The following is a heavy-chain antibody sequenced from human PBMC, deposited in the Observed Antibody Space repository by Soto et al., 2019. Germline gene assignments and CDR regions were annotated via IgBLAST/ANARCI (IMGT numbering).Heavy chain of an antibody. Sequence: SETLSLTCAVYGGSFSGYYWSWIRQPPGKGLEWIGEINHSGSTNYNPSLKSRVTISVDTSKNQFSLKLSSVTAADTAVYYCARGQRRVYASTVMLERRFDYWGQGTLVTVSS. D-gene: IGHD2-8*01. J-gene: IGHJ4*02. CDR2: INHSGST. CDR3: ARGQRRVYASTVMLERRFDY. CDR1: GGSFSGYY. V-gene: IGHV4-34*01.